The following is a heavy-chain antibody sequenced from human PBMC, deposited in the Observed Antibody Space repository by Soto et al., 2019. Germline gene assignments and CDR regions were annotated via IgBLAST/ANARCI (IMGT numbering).Heavy chain of an antibody. V-gene: IGHV1-2*02. Sequence: GXSVKVSCKASVYTFTCYYMHWVRQAPGQGLEWMGWINPNSGGTNYAQKFQGRVTMTRDTSISTAYMELSRLRSDDTAVYYCAREHYDIYYYYGMDVCGQGTTVTVS. CDR1: VYTFTCYY. CDR2: INPNSGGT. J-gene: IGHJ6*02. CDR3: AREHYDIYYYYGMDV. D-gene: IGHD3-9*01.